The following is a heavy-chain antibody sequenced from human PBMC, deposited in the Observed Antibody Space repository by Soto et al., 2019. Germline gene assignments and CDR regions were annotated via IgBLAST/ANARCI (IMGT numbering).Heavy chain of an antibody. CDR3: AGSLEWLLSHLNFDY. Sequence: ASETLSLTCTVSGGSISSSSYYWGWIRQPPGKGLEWIGSIYYSGSTYYNPSLKSRVTISVDTSKNQFSLKLSSVTAADTAVYYCAGSLEWLLSHLNFDYWGQGTLVTVSS. CDR2: IYYSGST. D-gene: IGHD3-3*01. J-gene: IGHJ4*02. CDR1: GGSISSSSYY. V-gene: IGHV4-39*01.